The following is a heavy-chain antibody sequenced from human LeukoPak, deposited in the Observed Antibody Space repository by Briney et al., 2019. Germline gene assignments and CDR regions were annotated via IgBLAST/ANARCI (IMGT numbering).Heavy chain of an antibody. J-gene: IGHJ4*02. V-gene: IGHV3-53*04. Sequence: AGGSLRLSCAASGFTVSANDMSWVRQAPGKGLEWVSLIYAGGSSSAFYADSVKGRFTASRHDSKNTLDLQMNGLRADDTAAYYCLRQGVGDPPRWGQGTLVTVSS. CDR2: IYAGGSSSA. D-gene: IGHD3-16*01. CDR3: LRQGVGDPPR. CDR1: GFTVSAND.